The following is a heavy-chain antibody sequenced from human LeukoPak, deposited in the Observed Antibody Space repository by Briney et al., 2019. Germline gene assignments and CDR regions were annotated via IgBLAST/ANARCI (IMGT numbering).Heavy chain of an antibody. V-gene: IGHV3-21*01. CDR2: ISSSSSYI. Sequence: GGSLKLSCAASGFNFSSYSMNWVRQAPGKGLEWVSSISSSSSYIYYADSVKGRFNISRHNAKNSLCLQMNSLRAEDTAVYCCGSDSLRGSLVDPWGQGTLVTVSS. CDR3: GSDSLRGSLVDP. CDR1: GFNFSSYS. J-gene: IGHJ5*02. D-gene: IGHD3-10*01.